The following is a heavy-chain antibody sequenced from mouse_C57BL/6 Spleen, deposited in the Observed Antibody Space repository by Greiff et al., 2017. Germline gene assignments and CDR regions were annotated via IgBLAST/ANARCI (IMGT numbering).Heavy chain of an antibody. CDR3: ARPNYYGNSYVGYFDY. J-gene: IGHJ2*01. Sequence: QVQLQQSDAELVKPGASVKISYKASGYTFTDHTINWMKQRPEQGLEWIGYIYPRDGSTKYNEKFKGKATLTADKSSSTAYMQLNSLTSEDSAVYFCARPNYYGNSYVGYFDYYGQGTTLTVSS. CDR1: GYTFTDHT. V-gene: IGHV1-78*01. D-gene: IGHD1-1*01. CDR2: IYPRDGST.